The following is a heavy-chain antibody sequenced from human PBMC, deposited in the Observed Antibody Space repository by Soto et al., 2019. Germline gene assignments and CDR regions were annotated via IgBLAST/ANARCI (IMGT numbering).Heavy chain of an antibody. V-gene: IGHV4-59*01. CDR2: IYYSGST. CDR3: ARIHSRWFGDPIDPGYYYDMDV. CDR1: GGSISSYY. J-gene: IGHJ6*03. Sequence: SETLSLTCTVSGGSISSYYWSWIRQPPGKGLEWIGYIYYSGSTNYNPSLKSRVTISVDTSKNQFSLKLSSVTAADTAVYYCARIHSRWFGDPIDPGYYYDMDVWGKGTTVTVSS. D-gene: IGHD3-10*01.